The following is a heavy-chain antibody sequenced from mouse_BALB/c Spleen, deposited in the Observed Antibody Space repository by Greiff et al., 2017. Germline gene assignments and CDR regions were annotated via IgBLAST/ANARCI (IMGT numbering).Heavy chain of an antibody. D-gene: IGHD2-1*01. CDR3: AREGNRAWFAY. CDR2: ISSGGSYT. CDR1: GFTFSSYA. V-gene: IGHV5-9-4*01. Sequence: EVQGVESGGGLVKPGGSLKLSCAASGFTFSSYAMSWVRQSPEKRLEWVAEISSGGSYTYYPDTVTGRFTISRDNAKNTLYLEMSSLRSEDTAMYYCAREGNRAWFAYWGQGTLVTVSA. J-gene: IGHJ3*01.